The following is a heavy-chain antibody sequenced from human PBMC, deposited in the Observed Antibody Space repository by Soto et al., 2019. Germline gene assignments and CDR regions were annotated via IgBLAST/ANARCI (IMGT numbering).Heavy chain of an antibody. J-gene: IGHJ4*02. CDR2: INPNSGGT. CDR1: GYTFTGYY. D-gene: IGHD6-13*01. V-gene: IGHV1-2*04. CDR3: ARGSPVAAAGLNFDY. Sequence: ASVKVSCKASGYTFTGYYMHWVRRAPGQGLEWMGWINPNSGGTNYAQKFQGWVTMTRDTSISTAYMELSRLRSDDTAVYYCARGSPVAAAGLNFDYWGQGTLVTVSS.